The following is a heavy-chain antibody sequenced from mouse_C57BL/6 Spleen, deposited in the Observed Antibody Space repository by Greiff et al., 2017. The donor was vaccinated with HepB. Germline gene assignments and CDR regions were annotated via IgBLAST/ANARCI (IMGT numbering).Heavy chain of an antibody. J-gene: IGHJ3*01. V-gene: IGHV1-15*01. D-gene: IGHD1-1*01. Sequence: VKLMESGAELVRPGASVTLSCKASGYTFTDYEMHWVKQTPVHGLEWIGAIDPETGGTAYNQKFKGKAILTADKSSSTAYMELRSLTSEDSAVYYCTRFYYGSLLYWGQGTLVTVSA. CDR2: IDPETGGT. CDR3: TRFYYGSLLY. CDR1: GYTFTDYE.